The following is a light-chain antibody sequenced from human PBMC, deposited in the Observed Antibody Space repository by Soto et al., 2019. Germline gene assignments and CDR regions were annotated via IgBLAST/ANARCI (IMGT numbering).Light chain of an antibody. CDR1: QSVSSY. CDR3: QQRSKWPIT. CDR2: DVS. J-gene: IGKJ5*01. Sequence: EIVLTQSPATVSLSPGESATLSCRASQSVSSYLGWYQQKPGQPPRLVIYDVSNRATGIPARFSGRGSGTDFTLTISSLQPEDFAVYYCQQRSKWPITFGQGTRLEIK. V-gene: IGKV3-11*01.